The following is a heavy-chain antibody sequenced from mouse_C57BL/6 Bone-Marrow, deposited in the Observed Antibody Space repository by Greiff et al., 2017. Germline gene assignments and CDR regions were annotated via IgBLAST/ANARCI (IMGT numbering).Heavy chain of an antibody. Sequence: QVQLQQSGTELVKPGASVKLSCKASGYTFTSYWMHWVKQRPGQGLEWIGNINPSNGGTDYNEKFKSKATLTVDKSSSTAYMQLSSLTSEDSAVYDWANPHYYGKDFDVWGTGTTVTVSS. CDR1: GYTFTSYW. D-gene: IGHD1-1*01. J-gene: IGHJ1*03. CDR3: ANPHYYGKDFDV. CDR2: INPSNGGT. V-gene: IGHV1-53*01.